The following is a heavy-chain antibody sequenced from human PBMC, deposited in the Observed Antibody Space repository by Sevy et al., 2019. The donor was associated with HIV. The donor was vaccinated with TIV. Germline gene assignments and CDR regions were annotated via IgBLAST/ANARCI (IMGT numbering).Heavy chain of an antibody. CDR3: VRDGWNY. CDR2: MTRSGSYI. D-gene: IGHD2-15*01. J-gene: IGHJ4*02. V-gene: IGHV3-21*01. Sequence: GSLRLSCAASGFTFSTSTMNWVRQAPGKGLGGVPPMTRSGSYILYADSVKGRFTISRDNAKNSVFLQMNSLRVEDTAVYYCVRDGWNYWGQGTLVTVSS. CDR1: GFTFSTST.